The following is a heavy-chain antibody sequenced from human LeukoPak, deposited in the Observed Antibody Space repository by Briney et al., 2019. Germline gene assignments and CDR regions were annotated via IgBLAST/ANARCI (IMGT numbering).Heavy chain of an antibody. CDR2: ISWNSGSI. Sequence: GGSLRLSCAASGFTIDDYAMHLVRQAAGKGLEWVSGISWNSGSIGYADSVKGRFTISRDNAKNSLYLQMNSLRAEDTALYYCAKEGEPWELGYFDYWGQGTLATVSS. CDR3: AKEGEPWELGYFDY. J-gene: IGHJ4*02. CDR1: GFTIDDYA. V-gene: IGHV3-9*01. D-gene: IGHD1-26*01.